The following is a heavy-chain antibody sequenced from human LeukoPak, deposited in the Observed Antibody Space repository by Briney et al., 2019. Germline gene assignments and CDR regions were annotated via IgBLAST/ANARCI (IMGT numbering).Heavy chain of an antibody. D-gene: IGHD1-26*01. Sequence: GGSLRLSCAASGFTFSSYDMSWVRQAPGKGLDWVSGISGSGGSTYYADSVKGRFTISRDNAKNSLYLQMNSLRAEDTALYYCARAGGSYYGKSYWGQGTLVTVSS. J-gene: IGHJ4*02. CDR3: ARAGGSYYGKSY. V-gene: IGHV3-23*01. CDR2: ISGSGGST. CDR1: GFTFSSYD.